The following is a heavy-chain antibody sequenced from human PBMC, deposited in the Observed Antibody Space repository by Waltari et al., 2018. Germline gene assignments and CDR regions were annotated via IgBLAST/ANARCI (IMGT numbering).Heavy chain of an antibody. Sequence: QVQLQQWGAGLLKPSETLSLTCAVYGGSFSGYYWSWIRQPPGKGLEWIGEINHSGSTNSNPSLKSRVTISVDTSKNQFSLKLSSVTAADTAVYYCARGEYYDFWSGYYARGEFDYWGQGTLVTVSS. CDR1: GGSFSGYY. V-gene: IGHV4-34*01. CDR3: ARGEYYDFWSGYYARGEFDY. CDR2: INHSGST. D-gene: IGHD3-3*01. J-gene: IGHJ4*02.